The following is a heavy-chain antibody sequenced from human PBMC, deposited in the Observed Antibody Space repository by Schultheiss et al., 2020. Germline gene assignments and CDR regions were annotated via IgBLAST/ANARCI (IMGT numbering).Heavy chain of an antibody. V-gene: IGHV3-23*01. CDR1: GFTFSSYA. CDR2: ISGSGSST. D-gene: IGHD6-13*01. CDR3: AKDISYSISWFDA. Sequence: GGSLRLSCAASGFTFSSYAMHWIRQAPGKGLEWVSAISGSGSSTYYADSVKGRFTISRDNSKNMLYLEINRLTADDTAVYYCAKDISYSISWFDAWGQGTLVTVSS. J-gene: IGHJ5*02.